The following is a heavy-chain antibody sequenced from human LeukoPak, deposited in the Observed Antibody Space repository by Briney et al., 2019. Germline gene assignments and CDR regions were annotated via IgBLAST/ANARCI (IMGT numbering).Heavy chain of an antibody. CDR3: AKVSYCGGDCYPAHNWFDP. CDR2: ISGSGGST. D-gene: IGHD2-21*02. J-gene: IGHJ5*02. Sequence: GGSLRLSCAASGFTFSSYAMSWVRQAPGKGLEWVSAISGSGGSTYYADSVKGRFTISRDNSKNTPYLQMNSLRAEDTAVYYCAKVSYCGGDCYPAHNWFDPWGQGTLVTVSS. CDR1: GFTFSSYA. V-gene: IGHV3-23*01.